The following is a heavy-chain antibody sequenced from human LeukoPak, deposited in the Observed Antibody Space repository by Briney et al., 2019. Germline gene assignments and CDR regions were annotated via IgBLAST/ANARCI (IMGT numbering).Heavy chain of an antibody. Sequence: ASVKVSFTSSGYTFTGYYMHRVRQAPGQGLEWMGWINPNSGGTNYAQKFQGRVTMTRDTSISTAYMELSRLRSDDTAVYYCARFDRNGFLDYWGAGNLVTVSS. J-gene: IGHJ4*02. V-gene: IGHV1-2*02. CDR2: INPNSGGT. D-gene: IGHD5-24*01. CDR1: GYTFTGYY. CDR3: ARFDRNGFLDY.